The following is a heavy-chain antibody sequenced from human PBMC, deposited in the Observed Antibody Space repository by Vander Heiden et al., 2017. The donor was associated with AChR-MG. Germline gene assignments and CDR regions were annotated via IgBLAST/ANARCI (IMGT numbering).Heavy chain of an antibody. V-gene: IGHV3-21*01. CDR2: ISSSSSYI. D-gene: IGHD3-3*01. Sequence: EVQLVESGGGLVKPGGFLRPSLAAPWFTVRSHRMNWVRQVPGKGLEWVSSISSSSSYIYYADSVKGRFTISRDNAKNSLYLQMNSLRAEDTAVYYCARVGDFWSGYYTLYYMDVWGKGTTVTVSS. CDR3: ARVGDFWSGYYTLYYMDV. CDR1: WFTVRSHR. J-gene: IGHJ6*03.